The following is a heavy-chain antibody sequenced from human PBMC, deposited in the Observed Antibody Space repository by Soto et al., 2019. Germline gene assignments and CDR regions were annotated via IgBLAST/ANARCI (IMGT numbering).Heavy chain of an antibody. D-gene: IGHD2-2*01. CDR3: ARTRYCITTTCYFDY. CDR1: DASIGSSY. J-gene: IGHJ4*02. V-gene: IGHV4-59*01. Sequence: SXTLSLSCTVADASIGSSYRGWIRQPPGKGLEWIGHIYYSGSTNYNPSLKSRVTISIATSKTQFSLRLSSVTAADTAMYYCARTRYCITTTCYFDYRGLGTLVTVSS. CDR2: IYYSGST.